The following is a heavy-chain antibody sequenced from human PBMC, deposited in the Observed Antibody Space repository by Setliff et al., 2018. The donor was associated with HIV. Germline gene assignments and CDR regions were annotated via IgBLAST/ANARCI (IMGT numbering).Heavy chain of an antibody. CDR3: ARRESDYWSGLVGYSSYIDV. V-gene: IGHV4-39*01. CDR2: VYYSGDT. J-gene: IGHJ6*03. CDR1: GVSFTSSLYY. Sequence: SETLSLTCNVSGVSFTSSLYYWGWIRQPPGKGLEWIGSVYYSGDTYYNPSLKGRVAISVDTPKNQLSLQLKSVNAADTAVYYCARRESDYWSGLVGYSSYIDVWGKGTTVTVSS. D-gene: IGHD3-3*01.